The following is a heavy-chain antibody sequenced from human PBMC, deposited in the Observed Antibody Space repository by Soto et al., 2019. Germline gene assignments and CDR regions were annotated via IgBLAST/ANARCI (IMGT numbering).Heavy chain of an antibody. CDR3: ARTPPWYSSSWTPPGY. J-gene: IGHJ4*02. Sequence: QVQLVQSGAEVKKPGASVKVSCKASGYTFTSYDINWVRQATGQGLEWMGWMNPNSGNTGYAQKFQGRVTMTRNPSISTAYMELSSLRSEDTAVYYCARTPPWYSSSWTPPGYWGQGTLVTVSS. V-gene: IGHV1-8*01. D-gene: IGHD6-13*01. CDR1: GYTFTSYD. CDR2: MNPNSGNT.